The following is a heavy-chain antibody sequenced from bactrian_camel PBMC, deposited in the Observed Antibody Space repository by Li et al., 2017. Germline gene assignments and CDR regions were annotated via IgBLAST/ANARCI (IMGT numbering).Heavy chain of an antibody. Sequence: HVQLVESGGGSVQAGGSLRLSCAISGRSNENYFLAWFRQPPGKEREGVAAMYTGFGGGNIYYDDSVKGRFTISIDDDANTLYLQMNDLKPEDTAIYYCADADYNAHWRPSCTSQNAYNYWGQGTQVTVS. D-gene: IGHD2*01. V-gene: IGHV3S45*01. CDR2: MYTGFGGGNI. CDR3: ADADYNAHWRPSCTSQNAYNY. J-gene: IGHJ4*01. CDR1: GRSNENYF.